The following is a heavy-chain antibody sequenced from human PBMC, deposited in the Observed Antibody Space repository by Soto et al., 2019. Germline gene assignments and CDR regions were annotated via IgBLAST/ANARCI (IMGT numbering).Heavy chain of an antibody. CDR2: ISSSSTYK. J-gene: IGHJ6*03. V-gene: IGHV3-21*01. Sequence: GGSLRLSCAASGFTFNSHNINWVPQAPWKGLDWVSYISSSSTYKYYADSVKGRFTISRDNAKNSLYLQMNSLRAEDTAVYYCASSQLWFGELSVYYHYMDVWGKGTTVTVSS. D-gene: IGHD3-10*01. CDR1: GFTFNSHN. CDR3: ASSQLWFGELSVYYHYMDV.